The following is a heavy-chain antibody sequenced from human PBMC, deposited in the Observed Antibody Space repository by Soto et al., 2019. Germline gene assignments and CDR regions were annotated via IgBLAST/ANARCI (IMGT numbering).Heavy chain of an antibody. D-gene: IGHD3-22*01. CDR3: ARTYDGSGPNSGGYSFDI. CDR1: GGSISSGGYY. CDR2: NYYSGIT. J-gene: IGHJ3*02. V-gene: IGHV4-31*03. Sequence: SETLSLTCTVSGGSISSGGYYWTWIRQHPGKGLEWIGYNYYSGITYYNPSLKSRVSISLDTSKNQFSLKLSSVTAADTAVYYCARTYDGSGPNSGGYSFDIWGQGTVVT.